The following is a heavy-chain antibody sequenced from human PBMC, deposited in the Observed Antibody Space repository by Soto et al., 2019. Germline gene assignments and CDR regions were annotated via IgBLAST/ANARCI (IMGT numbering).Heavy chain of an antibody. J-gene: IGHJ6*02. D-gene: IGHD5-18*01. CDR2: IIPVFGTV. CDR1: GGTLSSYV. CDR3: ARAQRIQLWASGMDV. V-gene: IGHV1-69*13. Sequence: ASVKVSCKASGGTLSSYVISWVRQAPGQGLEWMGGIIPVFGTVNYAQKFQGRVTVTADESTTTAYMELRSLRSEDAAVYYCARAQRIQLWASGMDVWGQGTTVTVSS.